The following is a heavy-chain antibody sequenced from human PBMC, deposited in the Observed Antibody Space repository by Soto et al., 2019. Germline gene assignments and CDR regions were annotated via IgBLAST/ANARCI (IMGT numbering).Heavy chain of an antibody. CDR2: ISSSSSYI. CDR1: GFTFSSYS. V-gene: IGHV3-21*01. CDR3: ARDMSITDYYYGMDV. D-gene: IGHD1-20*01. Sequence: PGRSLRLSCAASGFTFSSYSMNWVRQAPGKGLEWVSSISSSSSYIYYADSVKGRFTISRDNAKNSLYLQMNSLRAEDTAVYYCARDMSITDYYYGMDVWGQGTTVTVSS. J-gene: IGHJ6*02.